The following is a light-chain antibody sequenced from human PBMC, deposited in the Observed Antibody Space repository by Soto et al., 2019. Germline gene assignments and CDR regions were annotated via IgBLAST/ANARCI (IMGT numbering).Light chain of an antibody. V-gene: IGKV1-9*01. Sequence: IQLTQSPSSLSASVGDRVTITCRASQGISSYLAWYQQKPGKAPKLLIYAASTLQGGVPSRFSGSGSGTDFTLTSSSLQPEDFATYYCQQLNSYPRTFGQGTKVEIK. CDR1: QGISSY. CDR3: QQLNSYPRT. J-gene: IGKJ1*01. CDR2: AAS.